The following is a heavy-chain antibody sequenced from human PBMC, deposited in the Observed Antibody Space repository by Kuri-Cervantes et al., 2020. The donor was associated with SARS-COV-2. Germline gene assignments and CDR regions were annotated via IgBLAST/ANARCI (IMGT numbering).Heavy chain of an antibody. CDR2: ISYDGSNK. V-gene: IGHV3-30*18. CDR1: GFTFSSYG. CDR3: AKALRVVVVAATDLFDY. J-gene: IGHJ4*02. D-gene: IGHD2-15*01. Sequence: GGSLRLSCAASGFTFSSYGMHWVRQAPGKGLEWVAVISYDGSNKYYADSVKGRFTISRDNSKNTLYLQMNSLRAGDTAVYYCAKALRVVVVAATDLFDYWGQGTLVTVSS.